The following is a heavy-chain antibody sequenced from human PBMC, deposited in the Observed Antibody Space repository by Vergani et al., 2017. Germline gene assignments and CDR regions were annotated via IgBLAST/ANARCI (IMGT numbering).Heavy chain of an antibody. CDR3: AGGAPDSYGRLFDP. CDR2: IYHSGST. J-gene: IGHJ5*02. Sequence: QVQLQESGPGLVKPPGTLSLTCAVSGGSISSSNWWSWVRQPPGKGLEWIGEIYHSGSTNYNPSLKSRVTISVDKSKNQCSLKMSAVTAADTAVYYCAGGAPDSYGRLFDPWGQGTLVTVSS. D-gene: IGHD5-18*01. V-gene: IGHV4-4*03. CDR1: GGSISSSNW.